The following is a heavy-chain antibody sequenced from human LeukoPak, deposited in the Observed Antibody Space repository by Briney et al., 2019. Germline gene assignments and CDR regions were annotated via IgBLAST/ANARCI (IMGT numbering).Heavy chain of an antibody. Sequence: KPSETLCLTCTVSGGSISSYYWSWIRQPPGKGLEWIGYIYYSGSTNYNPSLRSRVTISGDTSKNQFSLKLSSVTAADTAVYYCARKRFIAAGGFDPWGQGTLVTVSS. D-gene: IGHD6-6*01. CDR3: ARKRFIAAGGFDP. J-gene: IGHJ5*02. CDR1: GGSISSYY. CDR2: IYYSGST. V-gene: IGHV4-59*01.